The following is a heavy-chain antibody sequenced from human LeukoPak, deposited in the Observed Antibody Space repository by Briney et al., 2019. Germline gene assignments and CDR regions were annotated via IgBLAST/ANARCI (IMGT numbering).Heavy chain of an antibody. CDR3: IRHNFDSSGYYYHY. V-gene: IGHV3-73*01. Sequence: GGSLRLSCAASGFTFSGSAIHWVRQASGRGLEWVGRVRSKANNYATAFTASVKGRFTTSRDDSKNTAYLQMNSLKTEDTARYYCIRHNFDSSGYYYHYWGQGTLVTVSS. J-gene: IGHJ4*02. CDR2: VRSKANNYAT. CDR1: GFTFSGSA. D-gene: IGHD3-22*01.